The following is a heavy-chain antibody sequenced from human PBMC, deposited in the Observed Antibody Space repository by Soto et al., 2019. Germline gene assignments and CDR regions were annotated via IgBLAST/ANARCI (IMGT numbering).Heavy chain of an antibody. D-gene: IGHD3-10*01. Sequence: GGSLRLSCAASGFTFSSYGMHWVRQAPGKGLEWVAVIWYDGSNKYYADSVKGRFTISRDNAKNSLYLLMNSLRAEDTAVYYCARGGGPLWFGELRDAFDIWGQGTMVTVSS. CDR3: ARGGGPLWFGELRDAFDI. J-gene: IGHJ3*02. CDR1: GFTFSSYG. CDR2: IWYDGSNK. V-gene: IGHV3-33*01.